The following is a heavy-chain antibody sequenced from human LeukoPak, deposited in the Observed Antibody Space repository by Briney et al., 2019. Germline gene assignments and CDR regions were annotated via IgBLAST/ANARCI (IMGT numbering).Heavy chain of an antibody. CDR1: GFAFFEYS. Sequence: PGTSLRLSCAASGFAFFEYSMHWVRQAPGKGLKWVAVISYDDRNENNYGDFLGGRFIISRDNSLDTVYLQINRLTVEDTGVYFCAREGHGSGRQIDYWGQGTRITVHS. J-gene: IGHJ4*02. V-gene: IGHV3-30*04. CDR3: AREGHGSGRQIDY. CDR2: ISYDDRNEN. D-gene: IGHD3-10*01.